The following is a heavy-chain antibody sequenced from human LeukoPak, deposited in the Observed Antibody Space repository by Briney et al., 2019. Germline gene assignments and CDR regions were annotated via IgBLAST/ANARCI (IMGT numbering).Heavy chain of an antibody. V-gene: IGHV3-23*01. CDR2: ISGSGGST. CDR3: AKAQGPDDFWSGYRYYYGMDV. J-gene: IGHJ6*02. Sequence: GGSLRLSCAASGFTFSSYAMSWVRQAPGKGLEWVSAISGSGGSTYYADSVKGRFTISRDNSKNTLYLQMNSLRAEDTAVYYCAKAQGPDDFWSGYRYYYGMDVWSQGTTVTVSS. CDR1: GFTFSSYA. D-gene: IGHD3-3*01.